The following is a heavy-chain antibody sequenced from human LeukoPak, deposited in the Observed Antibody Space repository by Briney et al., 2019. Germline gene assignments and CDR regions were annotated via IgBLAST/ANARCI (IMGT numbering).Heavy chain of an antibody. CDR3: ARDVGGLDY. Sequence: GGSLRLSCAASELTVSSNYMSWVRQAPGKGLEWVSVIYSGGSTYYADSVKGRFTISRDNSKNTLYLQMNSLRAEDTAVYYCARDVGGLDYWGQGTLVTVSS. V-gene: IGHV3-53*01. CDR2: IYSGGST. CDR1: ELTVSSNY. J-gene: IGHJ4*02.